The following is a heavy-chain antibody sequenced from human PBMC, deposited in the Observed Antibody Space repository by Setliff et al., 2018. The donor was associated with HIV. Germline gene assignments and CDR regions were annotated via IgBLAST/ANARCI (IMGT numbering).Heavy chain of an antibody. D-gene: IGHD3-16*02. CDR3: ARGGAVELWFRYFDF. CDR2: FIPILGKV. CDR1: GISFSSYP. V-gene: IGHV1-69*10. Sequence: SVKVSCKASGISFSSYPISWVRQAPGQGLEWMGVFIPILGKVHYVQKFQGRVTITADESTSTAYMGLSSLKSEDTAVYYCARGGAVELWFRYFDFWGQGTLVTVSS. J-gene: IGHJ4*02.